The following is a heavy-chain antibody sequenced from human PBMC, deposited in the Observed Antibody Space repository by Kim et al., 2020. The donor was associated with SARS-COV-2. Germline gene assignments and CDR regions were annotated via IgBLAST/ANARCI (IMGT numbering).Heavy chain of an antibody. J-gene: IGHJ4*02. Sequence: GGSLRLSCAASGFSVRTYWMSWVRQAPGKGLEWVANIKQDGSEQYYVDSVKGRFTISRDNARNSLYPQMNSLRADDTAIYYCARSRIVCDYGGQGILVTVSS. V-gene: IGHV3-7*01. CDR2: IKQDGSEQ. CDR1: GFSVRTYW. D-gene: IGHD3-22*01. CDR3: ARSRIVCDY.